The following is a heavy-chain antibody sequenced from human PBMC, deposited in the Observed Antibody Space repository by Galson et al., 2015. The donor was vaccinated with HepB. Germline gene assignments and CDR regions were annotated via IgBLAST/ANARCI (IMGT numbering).Heavy chain of an antibody. J-gene: IGHJ4*02. Sequence: SETLSLTCAVYGGSFSGYYWSWIRQPPGKGLEWIGEINHSGSTNYNPSLKSRVTISVVTSKNQFSLKLSSVTAADTAVYYCARGYCSGGSCYFFDYWGQGTLVTVSS. D-gene: IGHD2-15*01. CDR3: ARGYCSGGSCYFFDY. V-gene: IGHV4-34*01. CDR2: INHSGST. CDR1: GGSFSGYY.